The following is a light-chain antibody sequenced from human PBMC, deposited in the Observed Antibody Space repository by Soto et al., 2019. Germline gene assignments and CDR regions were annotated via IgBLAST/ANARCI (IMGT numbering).Light chain of an antibody. Sequence: QSALTQPPSASGSPGQSVTISCTGTSSDVGSYNHVSWYQQHPGKAPKLMIFEVSKRPSGVPDRFSGSKSANTASLTGSGLQAEDEADYYCSSYAGSNNLVFGGGTKLTVL. CDR1: SSDVGSYNH. V-gene: IGLV2-8*01. J-gene: IGLJ2*01. CDR3: SSYAGSNNLV. CDR2: EVS.